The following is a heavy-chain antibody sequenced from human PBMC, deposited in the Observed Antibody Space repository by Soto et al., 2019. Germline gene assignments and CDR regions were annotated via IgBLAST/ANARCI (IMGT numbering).Heavy chain of an antibody. Sequence: QVQLVQSGAEVKKPASSVKVSCKASGGTFNNYPITWVRQAPGEGLECLGGSIPIFGTANYAQNFQGRVTISVDESTSTADMERSSLRSEDTAVYYCARGRGYSGDDHYYYFDMDVWGQGTTVTVSS. CDR2: SIPIFGTA. CDR1: GGTFNNYP. CDR3: ARGRGYSGDDHYYYFDMDV. J-gene: IGHJ6*02. D-gene: IGHD5-12*01. V-gene: IGHV1-69*01.